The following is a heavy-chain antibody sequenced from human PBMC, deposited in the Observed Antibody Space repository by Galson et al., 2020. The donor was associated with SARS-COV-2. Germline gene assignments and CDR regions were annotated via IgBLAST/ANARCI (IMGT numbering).Heavy chain of an antibody. V-gene: IGHV3-30*18. CDR1: GFTFSSYG. J-gene: IGHJ6*02. D-gene: IGHD3-10*01. CDR3: AKDRLLWFGELLSHDPTRDPGQYGMDV. Sequence: GGSLRLSCAASGFTFSSYGMHWVRQAPGKGLEWVAVISYDGSNKYYADSVKGRFTISRDNSKNTLYLQMNSLRAEDTAVYYCAKDRLLWFGELLSHDPTRDPGQYGMDVWGQGTTVTVSS. CDR2: ISYDGSNK.